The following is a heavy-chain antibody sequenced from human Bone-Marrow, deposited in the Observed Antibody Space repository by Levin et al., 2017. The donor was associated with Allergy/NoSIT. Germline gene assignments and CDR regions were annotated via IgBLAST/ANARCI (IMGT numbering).Heavy chain of an antibody. J-gene: IGHJ4*02. D-gene: IGHD4-17*01. CDR1: GGTFSSYA. CDR3: ARDRGYGDYFSAY. CDR2: IIPIFGTA. V-gene: IGHV1-69*06. Sequence: KISCKASGGTFSSYAISWVRQAPGQGLEWMGGIIPIFGTANYAQKFQGRVTITADKSTSTAYMELSSLRSEDTAVYYCARDRGYGDYFSAYWGQGTLVTVSS.